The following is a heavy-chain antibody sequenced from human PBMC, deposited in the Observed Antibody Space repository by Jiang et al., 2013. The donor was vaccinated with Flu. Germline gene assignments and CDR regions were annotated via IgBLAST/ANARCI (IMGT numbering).Heavy chain of an antibody. CDR1: VGSFSGYY. CDR3: ARATVSTYYSYYAMDV. J-gene: IGHJ6*02. D-gene: IGHD2-2*01. Sequence: LLKPSETLSLTCAVYVGSFSGYYWSWIRQPPGEGLEWIGEINHSGSTNYNPSLKSRITISVDTSKNQFSLELSSVTAAETAVYYCARATVSTYYSYYAMDVWGQ. V-gene: IGHV4-34*01. CDR2: INHSGST.